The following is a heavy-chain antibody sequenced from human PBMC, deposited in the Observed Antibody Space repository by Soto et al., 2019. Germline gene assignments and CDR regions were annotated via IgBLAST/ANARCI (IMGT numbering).Heavy chain of an antibody. Sequence: GGSLRLSCAASGFTFSSYAMSWVRQAPGKGLEWVSAISGSGGSTYYADSVKGRFTISRDNSKNTLYLQMNSLRAEDTAVYYCAKGGDIVVVPAAMSFDYWGQGTLVTVSS. J-gene: IGHJ4*02. CDR3: AKGGDIVVVPAAMSFDY. D-gene: IGHD2-2*01. V-gene: IGHV3-23*01. CDR1: GFTFSSYA. CDR2: ISGSGGST.